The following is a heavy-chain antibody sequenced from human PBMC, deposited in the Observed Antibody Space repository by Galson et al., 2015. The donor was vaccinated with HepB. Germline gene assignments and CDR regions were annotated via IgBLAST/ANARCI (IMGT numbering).Heavy chain of an antibody. Sequence: PALVKPTQTLTLTCTFSGFSLTTSGVGVGWIRQSPVKALECLALIYWDDDKRYSPSLKSSVTITKDTSNNQVVLTMTNMDPVDTATYYCAQFNVTSGWRSWGQGTLVTVSS. D-gene: IGHD6-19*01. J-gene: IGHJ5*02. CDR3: AQFNVTSGWRS. V-gene: IGHV2-5*02. CDR1: GFSLTTSGVG. CDR2: IYWDDDK.